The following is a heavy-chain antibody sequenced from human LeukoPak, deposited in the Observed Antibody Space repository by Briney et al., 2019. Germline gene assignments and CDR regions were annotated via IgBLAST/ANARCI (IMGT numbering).Heavy chain of an antibody. CDR1: GYTFTSYD. V-gene: IGHV1-8*01. J-gene: IGHJ5*02. Sequence: ASVKVSCKASGYTFTSYDINWVRQATGQGLEWMGWMNPNSGNTGYAQKFQGRVTMTRDTSTSTVYMELSSLRSEDTAVYYCARGGVPSHDWFDPWGQGTLVTVSS. CDR3: ARGGVPSHDWFDP. CDR2: MNPNSGNT.